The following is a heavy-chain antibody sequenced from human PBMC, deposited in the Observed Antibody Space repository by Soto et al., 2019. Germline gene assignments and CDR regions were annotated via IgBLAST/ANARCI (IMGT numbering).Heavy chain of an antibody. CDR1: GGTFSSYA. CDR2: IIPIFGTA. V-gene: IGHV1-69*06. D-gene: IGHD3-22*01. Sequence: SVKVSCKASGGTFSSYAISWVRQAPGQGLEWMGGIIPIFGTANYAQKFQGRVTITADKSTSTAYMELSSLRSEDTAVYYCARDDSSGYYFTFDYWGQGTLVTVSS. CDR3: ARDDSSGYYFTFDY. J-gene: IGHJ4*02.